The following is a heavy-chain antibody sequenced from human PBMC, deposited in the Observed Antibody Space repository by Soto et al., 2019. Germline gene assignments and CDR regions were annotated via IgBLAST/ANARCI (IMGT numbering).Heavy chain of an antibody. J-gene: IGHJ4*02. CDR2: IYYAGST. CDR1: GGSISSGDFS. Sequence: PSETLSLTCAVSGGSISSGDFSWNWIRQPPGKGLEYIGYIYYAGSTYYNPSLQSRVTMSVDRSRNQFSLKLNSVTAADTAVYYCARVRREYDNSGPVDYWGQGTLVTVSS. CDR3: ARVRREYDNSGPVDY. D-gene: IGHD3-22*01. V-gene: IGHV4-30-2*01.